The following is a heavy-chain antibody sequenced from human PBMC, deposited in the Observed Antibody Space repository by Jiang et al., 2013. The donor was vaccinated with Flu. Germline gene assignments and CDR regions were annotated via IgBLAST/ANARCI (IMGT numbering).Heavy chain of an antibody. CDR1: GYTFTGYY. V-gene: IGHV1-2*02. CDR2: INPNSGGT. CDR3: ARHVESHQNIDY. Sequence: KPGASVKVSCKASGYTFTGYYIHWVRQAPGQGLEWMGWINPNSGGTSNAQKFQGRVTMTRDTSISTAYMELSRLTSDDTAVYYCARHVESHQNIDYWGQGTLVTVSS. J-gene: IGHJ4*02.